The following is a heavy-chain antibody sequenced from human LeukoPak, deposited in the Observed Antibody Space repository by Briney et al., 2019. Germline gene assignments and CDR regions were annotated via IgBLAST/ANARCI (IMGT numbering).Heavy chain of an antibody. CDR1: GFSGYTISSYA. CDR2: ISGRGDSK. CDR3: AKEASTVTQPFDN. D-gene: IGHD4-17*01. J-gene: IGHJ4*02. Sequence: GGSLRLSCAASGFSGYTISSYAMSWVRQTPGKGLEWVSSISGRGDSKYYADSVKGRFAISRDNSQNTLYLQMNSLRAEDTAVYYCAKEASTVTQPFDNWGQGTLVTVSS. V-gene: IGHV3-23*01.